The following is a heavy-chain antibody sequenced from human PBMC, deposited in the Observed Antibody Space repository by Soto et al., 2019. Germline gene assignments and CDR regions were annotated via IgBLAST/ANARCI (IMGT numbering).Heavy chain of an antibody. V-gene: IGHV1-69*13. J-gene: IGHJ6*02. CDR1: GYTFTSYA. D-gene: IGHD2-15*01. Sequence: SVKVSCKASGYTFTSYAIHWVRQAPGQGLEWMGGIIPIFGTANYAQKFQGRVTITADESTSTAYMELSSLRSEDTAVYYCARHPGGRGYYYGMDVWGQGTTVTVSS. CDR2: IIPIFGTA. CDR3: ARHPGGRGYYYGMDV.